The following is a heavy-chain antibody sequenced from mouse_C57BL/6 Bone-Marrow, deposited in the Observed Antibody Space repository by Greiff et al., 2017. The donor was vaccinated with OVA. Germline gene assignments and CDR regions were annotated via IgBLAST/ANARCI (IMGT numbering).Heavy chain of an antibody. CDR2: INPSTGYT. V-gene: IGHV1-7*01. Sequence: QVQLQQSGAELAKPGASVKMSCKASGYTFTSYWMHWVKQRPGQGLEWIGYINPSTGYTEYNQKFKDKATLTADKSSSTAYMQLSSLTSEDSAVYYCASCDGSSYAMDYWGQGTSVTVSS. D-gene: IGHD1-1*01. CDR1: GYTFTSYW. J-gene: IGHJ4*01. CDR3: ASCDGSSYAMDY.